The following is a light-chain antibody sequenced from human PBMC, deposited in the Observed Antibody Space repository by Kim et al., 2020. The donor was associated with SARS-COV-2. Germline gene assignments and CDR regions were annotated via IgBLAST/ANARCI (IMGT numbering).Light chain of an antibody. Sequence: NLSLSPGERAALSCRASQSVSSSYLAWYQQKPGQAPRLLIYGASSRATGIPDRFSGSGSGTDFTLTISRLEPEDFAVYYCQQYGRTFGQGTKLEI. CDR2: GAS. CDR3: QQYGRT. J-gene: IGKJ2*02. CDR1: QSVSSSY. V-gene: IGKV3-20*01.